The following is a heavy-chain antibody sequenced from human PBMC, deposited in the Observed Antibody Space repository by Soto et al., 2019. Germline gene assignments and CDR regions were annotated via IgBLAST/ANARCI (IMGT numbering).Heavy chain of an antibody. J-gene: IGHJ4*01. CDR3: ARGVEGRLANFDF. D-gene: IGHD1-26*01. CDR2: INPNSGGT. V-gene: IGHV1-2*04. Sequence: GASVKVSCKASRYTFTGYYMHWVRQAPGQGLEWMGWINPNSGGTNYAQKFQGWVTISMDTSENQFSLTLRSATAADTAVYFCARGVEGRLANFDFWGHGTLVTVSS. CDR1: RYTFTGYY.